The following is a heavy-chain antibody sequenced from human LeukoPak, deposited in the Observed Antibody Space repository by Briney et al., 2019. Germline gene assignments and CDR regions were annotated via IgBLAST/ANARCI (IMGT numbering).Heavy chain of an antibody. CDR2: IRGSGTTT. Sequence: GGSLRLSCAASGFTFSSYAMSWVRQAPGKGLEWVSAIRGSGTTTWYADSVKGRFTISRDNTQNTLYLQMNSLRAEDTAVYYCAKEMTSVVTVEHWGQGTLVTVSS. CDR1: GFTFSSYA. CDR3: AKEMTSVVTVEH. V-gene: IGHV3-23*01. J-gene: IGHJ4*02. D-gene: IGHD4-23*01.